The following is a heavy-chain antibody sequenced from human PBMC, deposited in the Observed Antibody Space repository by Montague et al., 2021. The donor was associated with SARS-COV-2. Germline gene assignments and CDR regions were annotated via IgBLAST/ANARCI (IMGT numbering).Heavy chain of an antibody. J-gene: IGHJ2*01. CDR1: GGSINNYY. V-gene: IGHV4-59*13. Sequence: SETLSLTCSVSGGSINNYYWGWVRQSPGKGLEWIGYIYYSGSVTTSYNPSLKSRVSISVDTSENQFSLKLTSVTAADTADYYCARRGGGEVFARFMYWYFDVWSRGSLVTVSS. D-gene: IGHD2-21*01. CDR2: IYYSGSVTT. CDR3: ARRGGGEVFARFMYWYFDV.